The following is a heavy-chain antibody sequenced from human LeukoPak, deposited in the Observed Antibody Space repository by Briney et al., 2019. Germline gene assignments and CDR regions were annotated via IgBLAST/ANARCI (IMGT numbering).Heavy chain of an antibody. D-gene: IGHD3-10*01. Sequence: SETLSLTCTVSGGSISSYYWSWIRQPPGKGLEWIGYIYYSGSTNYNPSLKSRVTISVDTSKDQFSLKLSSVTAADTAVYYCARVPTYYYGSGSNYFGYWGQGTLVTVSS. CDR1: GGSISSYY. J-gene: IGHJ4*02. CDR3: ARVPTYYYGSGSNYFGY. CDR2: IYYSGST. V-gene: IGHV4-59*12.